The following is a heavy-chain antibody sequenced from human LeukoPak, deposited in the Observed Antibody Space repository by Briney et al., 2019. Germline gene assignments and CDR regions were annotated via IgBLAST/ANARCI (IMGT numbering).Heavy chain of an antibody. CDR2: IIPIFGTA. V-gene: IGHV1-69*13. J-gene: IGHJ4*02. CDR1: GGTFSSYA. D-gene: IGHD6-6*01. CDR3: ARSVMARQDFDY. Sequence: SVKVSCKASGGTFSSYAISWVRQAPGQGLEWMGGIIPIFGTANYAQKFQGRVTITADESTSTAYMELSSLRSEDTAVYYCARSVMARQDFDYWGQGTLVTVSS.